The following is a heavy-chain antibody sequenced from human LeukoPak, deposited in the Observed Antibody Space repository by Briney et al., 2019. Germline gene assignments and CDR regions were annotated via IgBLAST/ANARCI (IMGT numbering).Heavy chain of an antibody. Sequence: GGSLRLSCAASGFTVSSNYMSWVRQAPGKGLEWVSVIYSGGSTYYADSVKGRFTISRDNSKNTLYLQMNSLRAEDTAVYYCARGRWLVPSGRYFDYWGQGTLVTVSS. CDR3: ARGRWLVPSGRYFDY. D-gene: IGHD6-19*01. CDR1: GFTVSSNY. J-gene: IGHJ4*02. V-gene: IGHV3-66*01. CDR2: IYSGGST.